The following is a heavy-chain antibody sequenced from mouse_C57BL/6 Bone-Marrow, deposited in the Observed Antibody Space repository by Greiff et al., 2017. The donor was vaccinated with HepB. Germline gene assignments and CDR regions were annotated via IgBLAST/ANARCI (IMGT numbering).Heavy chain of an antibody. V-gene: IGHV1-69*01. CDR2: IDPSDSYT. D-gene: IGHD3-2*02. Sequence: QVQLQQPGAELVMPGASVKLSCKASGYTFTSYWMHWVKQRPGQGLEWIGEIDPSDSYTNYNQKFKGKSTLTVDKSSSTAYMQLSSLTSEDSAVYYYAREGIQLRLDYWGQGTTLTVSS. CDR1: GYTFTSYW. J-gene: IGHJ2*01. CDR3: AREGIQLRLDY.